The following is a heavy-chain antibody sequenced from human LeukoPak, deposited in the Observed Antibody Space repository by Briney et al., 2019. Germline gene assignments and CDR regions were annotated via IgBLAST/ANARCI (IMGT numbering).Heavy chain of an antibody. Sequence: GGSLRLSCAASGFTFSNYAMNWVRQAPGKGLEWVSYISGDSSTIYYADSVKGRFTISTDNAKNSVYLHMNRLRDEDTAVYYCARDRLVSYWYFDLWGRGTLVTVSS. J-gene: IGHJ2*01. V-gene: IGHV3-48*02. CDR3: ARDRLVSYWYFDL. D-gene: IGHD6-19*01. CDR2: ISGDSSTI. CDR1: GFTFSNYA.